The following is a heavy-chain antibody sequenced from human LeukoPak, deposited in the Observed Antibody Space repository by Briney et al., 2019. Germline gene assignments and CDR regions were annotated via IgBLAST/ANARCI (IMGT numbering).Heavy chain of an antibody. CDR2: IIPIFGTA. Sequence: ASVKVSCRASGGTSSSYAISWVRQAPGQGLEWMGGIIPIFGTANYAQKFQGRVTITADESTSTAYMELSSLRSEDTAVYYCAIVCPSCPLDAFDIWGQGTMVTVSS. D-gene: IGHD2-2*01. J-gene: IGHJ3*02. CDR1: GGTSSSYA. CDR3: AIVCPSCPLDAFDI. V-gene: IGHV1-69*01.